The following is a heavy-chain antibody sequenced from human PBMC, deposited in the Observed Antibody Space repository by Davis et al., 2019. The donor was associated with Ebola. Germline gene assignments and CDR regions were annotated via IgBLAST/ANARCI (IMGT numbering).Heavy chain of an antibody. CDR3: ARDRDYYDTSAYHPRGWFDL. D-gene: IGHD3-22*01. V-gene: IGHV3-23*01. Sequence: PGGSLRLSCAASGFTFSSYAMSWVRQAPGKGLEWVSAISGSGGSTYYADSVKGRFTASRDNAKNSLYLQMNSLRAEDTAVYYCARDRDYYDTSAYHPRGWFDLWGQGTLVTVSS. CDR2: ISGSGGST. J-gene: IGHJ5*02. CDR1: GFTFSSYA.